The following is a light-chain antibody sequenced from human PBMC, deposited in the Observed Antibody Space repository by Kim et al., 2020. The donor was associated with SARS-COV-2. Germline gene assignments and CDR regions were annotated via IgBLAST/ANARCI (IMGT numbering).Light chain of an antibody. Sequence: DIQMTQSPSSLSASAGDRVTITCRASQDIATYLAWYQQKPGKVPKLLIYSASALKSGVPSRFSGSGSGTHFTLTISSLQPEDVATYYCRKYDSAPWTFGQGTKVDIK. J-gene: IGKJ1*01. CDR1: QDIATY. CDR2: SAS. CDR3: RKYDSAPWT. V-gene: IGKV1-27*01.